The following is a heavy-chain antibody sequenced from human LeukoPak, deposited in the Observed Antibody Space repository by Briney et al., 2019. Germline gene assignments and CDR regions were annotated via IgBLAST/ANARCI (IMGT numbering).Heavy chain of an antibody. V-gene: IGHV1-69*05. J-gene: IGHJ4*02. CDR3: ARGRFMVRGVITLDY. D-gene: IGHD3-10*01. CDR1: GGTFSSYA. Sequence: SVKVSCKASGGTFSSYAISWVRQAPGQGLEWMGRIIPIFGPANYAQKFQGRVTITTDESTSTAYMELSGLRSEDTAVYYCARGRFMVRGVITLDYWGQGTLVTVSS. CDR2: IIPIFGPA.